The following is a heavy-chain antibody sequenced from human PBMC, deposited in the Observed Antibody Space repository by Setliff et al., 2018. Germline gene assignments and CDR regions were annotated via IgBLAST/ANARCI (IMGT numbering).Heavy chain of an antibody. CDR1: GVSFSDYY. CDR3: RFWSGYYKNDY. D-gene: IGHD3-3*01. Sequence: ASETLSLTCTVYGVSFSDYYWGWVRQSPGKGPDWIGEINHSGTTNYDPSLEGRISISVDTSKRQFSLKLSSVTAADMAVYYCRFWSGYYKNDYWAQGTLVTVSS. J-gene: IGHJ4*02. CDR2: INHSGTT. V-gene: IGHV4-34*01.